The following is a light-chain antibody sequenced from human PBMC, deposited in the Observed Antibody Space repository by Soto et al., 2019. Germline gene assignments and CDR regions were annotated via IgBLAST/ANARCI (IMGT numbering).Light chain of an antibody. Sequence: DIQMTHSPSSVSASVGARVTITCRASQDGSSWLAWYQRKPGKAPQVLIFAASNLQSGVSSRVSRNGSGREFTRTINSLQPEDFATDYCQQYKSFWTFGQGTKVDIK. CDR1: QDGSSW. CDR3: QQYKSFWT. J-gene: IGKJ1*01. V-gene: IGKV1-12*01. CDR2: AAS.